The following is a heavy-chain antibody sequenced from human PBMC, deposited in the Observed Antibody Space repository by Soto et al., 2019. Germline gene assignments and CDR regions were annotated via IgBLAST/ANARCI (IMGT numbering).Heavy chain of an antibody. D-gene: IGHD2-8*01. CDR1: GITLSDNY. Sequence: QVHLVASGGGLVKPGVSLRLSCVASGITLSDNYMTWIRQAPGKGLEWLSYISNSDYTTYYADSVKGRFTISRDNAKNSLYLQLNVLRVEDTAVYYCASGKWSLDYWGQGILVTVSS. V-gene: IGHV3-11*01. CDR3: ASGKWSLDY. J-gene: IGHJ4*02. CDR2: ISNSDYTT.